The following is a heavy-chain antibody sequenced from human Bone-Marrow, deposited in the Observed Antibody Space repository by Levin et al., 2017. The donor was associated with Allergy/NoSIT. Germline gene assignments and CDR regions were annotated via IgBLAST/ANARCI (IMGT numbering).Heavy chain of an antibody. CDR2: ITQSGGDT. CDR3: AKVSRGLDAFDI. CDR1: GFTFSTSA. D-gene: IGHD3-3*02. J-gene: IGHJ3*02. V-gene: IGHV3-23*01. Sequence: GESLKISCAASGFTFSTSAMSWVRQAPGKGLEWVSSITQSGGDTYYAASVKGRFTISRDNSNNTLYLHMNGLRAEDTALYYCAKVSRGLDAFDIWGQGTMVTVSS.